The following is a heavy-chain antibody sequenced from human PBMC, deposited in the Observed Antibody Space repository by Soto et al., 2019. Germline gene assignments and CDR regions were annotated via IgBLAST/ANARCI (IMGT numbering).Heavy chain of an antibody. J-gene: IGHJ5*02. D-gene: IGHD3-9*01. CDR3: AKQSESTGYFYGWFET. Sequence: QVQLQESGPGLVRPSQTLSLTCTVSGGSINSRGYYWTWIRQHPGKGLEWIGNIYYSGSIHFNTSLKSRLTMLVDTSENQFSLELTSVTAAETAVYHCAKQSESTGYFYGWFETWGQGTLVTVSS. CDR2: IYYSGSI. V-gene: IGHV4-31*03. CDR1: GGSINSRGYY.